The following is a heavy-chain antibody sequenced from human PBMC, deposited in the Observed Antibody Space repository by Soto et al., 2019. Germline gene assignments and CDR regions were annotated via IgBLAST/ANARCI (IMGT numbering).Heavy chain of an antibody. CDR2: IKRDGSTT. CDR1: GFTFSDYW. Sequence: EVQLVESGGGLVQPGGSLRLSCAASGFTFSDYWMHWVRQAPGKGLEWVSRIKRDGSTTNYADSVKGRFTISRDNAKNTLYLEMNSLRVEDTADYYCARGAINYYYEDVWGKGTMVTVSS. CDR3: ARGAINYYYEDV. J-gene: IGHJ6*03. V-gene: IGHV3-74*01.